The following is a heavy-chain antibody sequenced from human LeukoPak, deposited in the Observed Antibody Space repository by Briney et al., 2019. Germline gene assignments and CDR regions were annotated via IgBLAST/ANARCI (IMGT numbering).Heavy chain of an antibody. CDR2: IIPIFGTA. CDR1: GYTFTSYG. V-gene: IGHV1-69*13. D-gene: IGHD6-13*01. Sequence: SVKVSCKASGYTFTSYGISWVRQAPGQGLEWMGGIIPIFGTANYAQKFQGRVTITADESTSTAYMELSSLRSEDTAVYYCARDRVAAATSTDWFDPWGQGTLVTVSS. J-gene: IGHJ5*02. CDR3: ARDRVAAATSTDWFDP.